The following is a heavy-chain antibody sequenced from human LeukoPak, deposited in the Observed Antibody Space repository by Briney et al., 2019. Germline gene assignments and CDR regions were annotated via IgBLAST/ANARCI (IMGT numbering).Heavy chain of an antibody. CDR1: GFTFSSYA. V-gene: IGHV3-23*01. CDR2: ISGSGGST. Sequence: PGGSLRLSCAASGFTFSSYAMSWVRQAPGKGLEWVSAISGSGGSTYYADSVKGRFTISRDNSKNTLYLQMNSLRAEDTAVYYCAKSSGSYGRAKSKNFDYWGQGTLVTVSS. J-gene: IGHJ4*02. CDR3: AKSSGSYGRAKSKNFDY. D-gene: IGHD3-10*01.